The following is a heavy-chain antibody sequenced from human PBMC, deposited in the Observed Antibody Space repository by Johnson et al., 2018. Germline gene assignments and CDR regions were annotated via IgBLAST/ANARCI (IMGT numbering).Heavy chain of an antibody. CDR1: GGSFSGYY. V-gene: IGHV4-34*01. CDR3: ARVDYSGADYDAFDI. Sequence: QVQLQQWGAGLVKPSETLSLTCAVYGGSFSGYYWSWIRQPPGKGLEWIGETNNSGSSNYNPSLKSRVTISVDTSKKRFSRTLSSVTAADTAIFYCARVDYSGADYDAFDIWGQGTMVTVSS. J-gene: IGHJ3*02. D-gene: IGHD1-26*01. CDR2: TNNSGSS.